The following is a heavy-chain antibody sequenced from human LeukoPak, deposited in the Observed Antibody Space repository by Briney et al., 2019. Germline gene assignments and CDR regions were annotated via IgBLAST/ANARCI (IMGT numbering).Heavy chain of an antibody. CDR2: ISYDGSNK. V-gene: IGHV3-30*18. J-gene: IGHJ4*02. Sequence: GSLRLSCAASGFTFSSYGMHWVRQAPGKGLEWVAVISYDGSNKYYADSVKGRFTISRDNSKNTLYLQMNSLRAEDTAVYYCAKVEYYDFWSGPDYWGQGTLVTVSS. CDR1: GFTFSSYG. CDR3: AKVEYYDFWSGPDY. D-gene: IGHD3-3*01.